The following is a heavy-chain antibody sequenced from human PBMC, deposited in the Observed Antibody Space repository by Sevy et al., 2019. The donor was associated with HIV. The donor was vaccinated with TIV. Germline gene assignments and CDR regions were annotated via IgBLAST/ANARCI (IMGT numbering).Heavy chain of an antibody. CDR2: LSFGCGEI. J-gene: IGHJ4*02. CDR1: GLTFSKYS. D-gene: IGHD2-8*01. V-gene: IGHV3-23*01. CDR3: AREGCTKPHDY. Sequence: GGSLRLSCAASGLTFSKYSMSWVRQPPGKGLEWVSTLSFGCGEINYADSVKGRFTISRDNSKSSVYLQMNNLRPEDTALYYCAREGCTKPHDYWGQGTLVTVSS.